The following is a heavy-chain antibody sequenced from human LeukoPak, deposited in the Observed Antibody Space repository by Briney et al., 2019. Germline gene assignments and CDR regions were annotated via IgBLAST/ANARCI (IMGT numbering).Heavy chain of an antibody. V-gene: IGHV3-30-3*01. CDR3: ASSEVGATTRGYFQH. CDR2: ISYDESNK. Sequence: GGPVTLSCAACGLTFSSYAMHWLRQAPRRGLEWVAFISYDESNKLYAHSVEGRFTLSRDNSKNTLYLQMNSLRAEDTAVYYCASSEVGATTRGYFQHCGQGTLVTVSS. CDR1: GLTFSSYA. J-gene: IGHJ1*01. D-gene: IGHD1-26*01.